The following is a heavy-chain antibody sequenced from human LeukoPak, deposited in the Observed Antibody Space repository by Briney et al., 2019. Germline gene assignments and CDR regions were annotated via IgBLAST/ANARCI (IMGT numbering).Heavy chain of an antibody. CDR2: ISSSSSYI. Sequence: GGSLRLSCAASGFTFSSYSMNWVRQAPGKGLEWVSSISSSSSYIYYADSVKGRFTISRDNAKNSLYLQMNGLRAEDTAVYYCARDEGYYDSSGYYYDYWGQGTLVTVSS. CDR1: GFTFSSYS. CDR3: ARDEGYYDSSGYYYDY. V-gene: IGHV3-21*01. D-gene: IGHD3-22*01. J-gene: IGHJ4*02.